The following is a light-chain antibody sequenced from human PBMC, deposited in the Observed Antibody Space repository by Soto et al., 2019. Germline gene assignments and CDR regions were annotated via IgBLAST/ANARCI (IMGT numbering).Light chain of an antibody. CDR1: QSISSC. J-gene: IGKJ1*01. CDR2: GAS. CDR3: QQIYAAPVT. Sequence: DIQMTQSPSSLSASVGDRVTITCRASQSISSCLNWYQQKPGKAPKLLIYGASNLQSGVPSRFSGSESGTEFILTITSLQPEDFATYYCQQIYAAPVTFGQGTKVEIK. V-gene: IGKV1-39*01.